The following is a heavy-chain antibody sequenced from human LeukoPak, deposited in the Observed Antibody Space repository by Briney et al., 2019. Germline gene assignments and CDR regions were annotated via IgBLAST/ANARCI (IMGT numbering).Heavy chain of an antibody. J-gene: IGHJ6*04. Sequence: ASVKVSCKASGYTFTSYGISWVRQAPGQGLEWMGWISAYNGNTNYAQKFQGRVTMTTDTSTSTGYMELRSLRSDDTAVYYCARVPVRGVSPMDVWGKGTTVTVSS. CDR1: GYTFTSYG. V-gene: IGHV1-18*01. CDR2: ISAYNGNT. D-gene: IGHD3-10*01. CDR3: ARVPVRGVSPMDV.